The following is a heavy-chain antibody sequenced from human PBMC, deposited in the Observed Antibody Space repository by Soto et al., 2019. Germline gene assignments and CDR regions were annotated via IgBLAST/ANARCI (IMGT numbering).Heavy chain of an antibody. D-gene: IGHD6-6*01. V-gene: IGHV3-23*01. CDR2: ISGSGGST. CDR3: AKDLSSSSCGLAFDI. Sequence: EVQLLESGGGLVQPGGSLRLSCAASGFTFSSYAMSWVRQAPGKGMDWVSAISGSGGSTYYADSLKGRFTISRDYSTNTLYLHMNSLRAEDTAVYYCAKDLSSSSCGLAFDIWGQGTMVTVSS. CDR1: GFTFSSYA. J-gene: IGHJ3*02.